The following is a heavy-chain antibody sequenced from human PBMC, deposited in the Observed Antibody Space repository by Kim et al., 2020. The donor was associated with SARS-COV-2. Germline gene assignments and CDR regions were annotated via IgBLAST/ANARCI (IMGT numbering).Heavy chain of an antibody. Sequence: GGSLRLSCAASGFTFSSYAMSWVRQAPGKGLEWVSGISGSGGSTYYADSVKGRFTISRDSSKNTLYLQMNSLRVEDTAVYYCAKGRGSSWYSPDYYGQGTLVTVSS. CDR3: AKGRGSSWYSPDY. D-gene: IGHD6-13*01. CDR2: ISGSGGST. V-gene: IGHV3-23*01. CDR1: GFTFSSYA. J-gene: IGHJ4*02.